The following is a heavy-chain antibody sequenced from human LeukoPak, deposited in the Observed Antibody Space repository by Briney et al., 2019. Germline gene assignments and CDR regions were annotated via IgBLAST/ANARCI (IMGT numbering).Heavy chain of an antibody. V-gene: IGHV3-15*01. Sequence: GGSLRLSCAASGFTFSNAWMSWVRQAPGKGLEWVGRIKSKTDGGTTDYAAPVKGRFTISRDDSKNTLYLQMNSLKTEDTAVYYCARDRRSPGVSRESYYYGMDVWGQGTTVTVSS. CDR3: ARDRRSPGVSRESYYYGMDV. CDR2: IKSKTDGGTT. CDR1: GFTFSNAW. D-gene: IGHD2/OR15-2a*01. J-gene: IGHJ6*02.